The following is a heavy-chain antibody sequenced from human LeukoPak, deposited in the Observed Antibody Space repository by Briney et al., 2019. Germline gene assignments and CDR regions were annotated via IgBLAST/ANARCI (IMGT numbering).Heavy chain of an antibody. D-gene: IGHD3/OR15-3a*01. J-gene: IGHJ4*02. CDR3: ARHGLKTYYFDN. CDR1: GCTFSSYW. CDR2: IKQDGSEK. Sequence: PGGSLRLSCGASGCTFSSYWMSWVRQAPGKGLEWVANIKQDGSEKYYVDSVKGRFTISRDNVRNSLYLQMNSLRAEDTAVYYCARHGLKTYYFDNWGQGTLVTVSS. V-gene: IGHV3-7*05.